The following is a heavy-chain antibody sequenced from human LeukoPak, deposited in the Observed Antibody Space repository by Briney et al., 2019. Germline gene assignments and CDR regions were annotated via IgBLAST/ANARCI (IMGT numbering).Heavy chain of an antibody. CDR2: IYYSGST. D-gene: IGHD6-13*01. J-gene: IGHJ3*02. V-gene: IGHV4-39*01. CDR3: ARTYSSSWPRDAFDI. Sequence: SETLSLTCAVYGGSFSGYYWGWIRQPPGKGLEWIGSIYYSGSTYYNPSLRSRVTISVDTSKNQFSLKLSSVTAADTAVYYCARTYSSSWPRDAFDIWGQGTMVTVSS. CDR1: GGSFSGYY.